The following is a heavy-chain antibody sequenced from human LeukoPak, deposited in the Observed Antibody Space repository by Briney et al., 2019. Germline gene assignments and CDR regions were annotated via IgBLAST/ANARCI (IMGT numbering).Heavy chain of an antibody. J-gene: IGHJ3*02. D-gene: IGHD3-22*01. CDR1: GGTISSHA. CDR2: IIPIFVTA. CDR3: ARSFASHYDSSGYYLPVAFDI. Sequence: SVKVSCKASGGTISSHAINWVRQAPGQGLKWMGGIIPIFVTANYAQKFQGRVTITADKSTSTFYMELSSLRSEDTALYYCARSFASHYDSSGYYLPVAFDIWGQGTMVTVSS. V-gene: IGHV1-69*06.